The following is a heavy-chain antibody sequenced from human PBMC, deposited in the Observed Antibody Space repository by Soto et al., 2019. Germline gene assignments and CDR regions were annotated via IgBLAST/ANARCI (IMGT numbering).Heavy chain of an antibody. J-gene: IGHJ3*02. V-gene: IGHV1-8*01. CDR2: MNPNSGNT. D-gene: IGHD6-13*01. Sequence: ASVKVSCKASGYTFTSYDINWVRQATGQGLEWMGWMNPNSGNTIYAQKFQGRVTMTEDTSTDTAYMELSSLRSEDTAVYYCATAIAAAGTQFAFDIWGQGTMVTVSS. CDR1: GYTFTSYD. CDR3: ATAIAAAGTQFAFDI.